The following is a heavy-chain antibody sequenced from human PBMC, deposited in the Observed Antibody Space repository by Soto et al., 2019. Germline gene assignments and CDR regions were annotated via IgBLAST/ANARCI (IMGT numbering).Heavy chain of an antibody. Sequence: GGPLRLSCAASGFTFSTYSMNWVRQAPGKGLEWVSSISGSGNYTHYADFLRGRFTISRDNAKTSLYLQMNSLRAEDTAVYYCAREGINNYNEYYFDSWGQGTVVTVSS. CDR2: ISGSGNYT. CDR1: GFTFSTYS. D-gene: IGHD4-4*01. J-gene: IGHJ4*02. V-gene: IGHV3-21*01. CDR3: AREGINNYNEYYFDS.